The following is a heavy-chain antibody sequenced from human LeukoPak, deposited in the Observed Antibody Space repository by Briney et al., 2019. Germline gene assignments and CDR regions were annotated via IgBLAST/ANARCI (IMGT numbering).Heavy chain of an antibody. D-gene: IGHD3-10*01. CDR2: IKQDGSEK. V-gene: IGHV3-7*01. J-gene: IGHJ4*02. Sequence: QPGGSLRLSCAASGFTFSSYWMSWVRQAPGKGLEWVANIKQDGSEKYYVDSVKGRFTISRDNAKNSLYLQMNSLRAEDTAVYYCARYPSHPMVRGVTTLDYWGQGTLVTVSS. CDR1: GFTFSSYW. CDR3: ARYPSHPMVRGVTTLDY.